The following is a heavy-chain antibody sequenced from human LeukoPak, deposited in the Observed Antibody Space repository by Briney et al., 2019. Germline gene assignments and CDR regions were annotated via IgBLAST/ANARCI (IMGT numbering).Heavy chain of an antibody. D-gene: IGHD3-9*01. CDR1: GGSFSGYY. CDR3: ARFISRYFDWLLSHAFDI. J-gene: IGHJ3*02. Sequence: SETLSLTCAVYGGSFSGYYWSWIRQPPGKGLEWIGEINHSGSTNYNPSLKSRVTISVDTSKNQFSLKLSSVTAADTAVYYCARFISRYFDWLLSHAFDIWGQGTMVTVSS. V-gene: IGHV4-34*01. CDR2: INHSGST.